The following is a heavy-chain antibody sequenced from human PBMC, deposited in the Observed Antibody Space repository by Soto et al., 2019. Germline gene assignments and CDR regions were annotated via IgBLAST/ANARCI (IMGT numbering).Heavy chain of an antibody. V-gene: IGHV1-69*06. CDR3: ARGADLDYYYTMDV. CDR1: GGTFSSHA. J-gene: IGHJ6*02. Sequence: VKVSCKVFGGTFSSHAISWVRQAHGRGLEWMGGIMPLSGTENSAQKFQGRVTITADRSTNTAYMELSSLRSEDTALYYCARGADLDYYYTMDVWGQGTKVTVSS. CDR2: IMPLSGTE. D-gene: IGHD6-19*01.